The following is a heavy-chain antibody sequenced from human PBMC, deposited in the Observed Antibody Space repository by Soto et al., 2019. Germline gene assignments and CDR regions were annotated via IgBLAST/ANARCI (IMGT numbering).Heavy chain of an antibody. Sequence: QVQLVESGGGVVQPGTSLRLSCAASGFTFSTYGMHWVRQAPGKGLEWVASIHDEGSNTYYADTAKGRFTVSKDNSKNTLFLQMDSLRVGDTAVYFCARWIRSLNYDYWGQGTLLIVSS. CDR2: IHDEGSNT. J-gene: IGHJ4*02. CDR3: ARWIRSLNYDY. D-gene: IGHD2-2*03. V-gene: IGHV3-33*01. CDR1: GFTFSTYG.